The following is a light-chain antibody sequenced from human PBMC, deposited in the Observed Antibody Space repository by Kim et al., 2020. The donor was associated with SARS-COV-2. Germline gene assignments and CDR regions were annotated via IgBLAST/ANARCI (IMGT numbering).Light chain of an antibody. CDR3: SSYAGSTYYV. J-gene: IGLJ1*01. V-gene: IGLV2-8*01. Sequence: GQSVTISSTGTSSDVGGYNYVSWYQQHPGKAPKLMIYEVSKRPSGVPDRFSGSKSGNTASLTVSGLQAEDEADYYCSSYAGSTYYVFGTGTKVTVL. CDR2: EVS. CDR1: SSDVGGYNY.